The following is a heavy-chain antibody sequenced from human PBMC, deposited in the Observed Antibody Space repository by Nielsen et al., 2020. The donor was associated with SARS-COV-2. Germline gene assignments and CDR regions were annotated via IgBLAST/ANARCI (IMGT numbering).Heavy chain of an antibody. CDR3: ARARGAYGDYYYYYYTDV. CDR1: GVSVSSSSAA. V-gene: IGHV6-1*01. CDR2: TYYRSKWYN. Sequence: SQSLSLTCAISGVSVSSSSAARNWIRQSPSRGLEWLGRTYYRSKWYNDYAVSVKSRITINPDTSKNQFSLHLNSVTPEDTAVYYCARARGAYGDYYYYYYTDVWGKGTTVTVSS. D-gene: IGHD4-17*01. J-gene: IGHJ6*03.